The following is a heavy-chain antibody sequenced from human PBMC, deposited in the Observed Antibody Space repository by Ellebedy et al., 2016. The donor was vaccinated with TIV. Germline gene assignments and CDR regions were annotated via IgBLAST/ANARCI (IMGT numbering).Heavy chain of an antibody. CDR2: VNGPGSET. V-gene: IGHV3-74*01. D-gene: IGHD1-26*01. J-gene: IGHJ4*02. CDR3: ARDSGSYPFDY. Sequence: GGSLRLXXAASGFTFSHHCMHWVRQAPGQGLEWVSRVNGPGSETGHADSVKGRFTTSRDNAKDTLYLQLNSLRTEDTAVYYCARDSGSYPFDYWGQGTLVTVSS. CDR1: GFTFSHHC.